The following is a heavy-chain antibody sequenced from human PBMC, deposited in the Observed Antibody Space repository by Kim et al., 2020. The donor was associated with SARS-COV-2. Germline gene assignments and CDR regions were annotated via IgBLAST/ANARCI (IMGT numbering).Heavy chain of an antibody. Sequence: ASVKVSCKPSGYTFATYAIHWVRQAPGQRLEFMGWLNAGNGDTGSSQKFQGRVTLSRDSSARTVYMELSSLGSEDTAVYYCVRSGLGYGMDVWGQGTTVT. D-gene: IGHD1-26*01. CDR1: GYTFATYA. J-gene: IGHJ6*02. V-gene: IGHV1-3*01. CDR3: VRSGLGYGMDV. CDR2: LNAGNGDT.